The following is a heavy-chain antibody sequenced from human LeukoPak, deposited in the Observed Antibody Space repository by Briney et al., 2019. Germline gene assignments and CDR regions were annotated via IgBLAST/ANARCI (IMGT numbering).Heavy chain of an antibody. D-gene: IGHD6-13*01. J-gene: IGHJ4*02. CDR2: INIDGRSI. V-gene: IGHV3-74*01. CDR3: ARVPAIGTAFDD. Sequence: GGSLRLSCAASTFTFSNYWMHWVRQAPGKGLVWVSRINIDGRSISYADSVKGRFTISRDNAKNTLYLQMNSLRAEDKAVYYCARVPAIGTAFDDWGQGTLVTVSS. CDR1: TFTFSNYW.